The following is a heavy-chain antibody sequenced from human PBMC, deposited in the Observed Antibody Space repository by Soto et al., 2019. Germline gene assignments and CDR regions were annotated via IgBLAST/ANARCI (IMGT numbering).Heavy chain of an antibody. D-gene: IGHD3-22*01. CDR1: GFTFSSYA. J-gene: IGHJ4*02. V-gene: IGHV3-64*01. CDR3: ARSPYYYDSSGYMQYYFAY. CDR2: ISSNGGST. Sequence: WGSLRLSCAASGFTFSSYAMHWVRQAPGKGLEYVSAISSNGGSTYYANSVKGRFTISRDNSKNTLYLQMGSLRAEDMAVYYCARSPYYYDSSGYMQYYFAYWGQGTLVPVSS.